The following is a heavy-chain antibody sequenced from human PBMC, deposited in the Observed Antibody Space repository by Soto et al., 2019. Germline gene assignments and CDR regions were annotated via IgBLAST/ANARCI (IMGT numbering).Heavy chain of an antibody. CDR1: GYSLSSYW. Sequence: PGDSLKISCKGSGYSLSSYWISWVRQMPGEGLEGMGGVDPRDTYTNYSPSFQGHVTISADKSIGTAYLQGSSVNPWDTGMYYCARQLNPSGSHYYYCGMHVWGQGTTVTVSS. CDR3: ARQLNPSGSHYYYCGMHV. D-gene: IGHD1-26*01. V-gene: IGHV5-10-1*01. CDR2: VDPRDTYT. J-gene: IGHJ6*02.